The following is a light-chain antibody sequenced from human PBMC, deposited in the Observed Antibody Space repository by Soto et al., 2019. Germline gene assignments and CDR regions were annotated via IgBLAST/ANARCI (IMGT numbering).Light chain of an antibody. CDR2: DAS. CDR1: QSFSSSY. Sequence: EIVLTQSPGTLSLSPGEIATLSCRASQSFSSSYLAWYQQKPVQAPRLLMYDASSRATGILDRFSGSGSGTDFTLTIIRLEPEEFAVYYCHQYGSSPWTFGQGTKVEIK. CDR3: HQYGSSPWT. J-gene: IGKJ1*01. V-gene: IGKV3-20*01.